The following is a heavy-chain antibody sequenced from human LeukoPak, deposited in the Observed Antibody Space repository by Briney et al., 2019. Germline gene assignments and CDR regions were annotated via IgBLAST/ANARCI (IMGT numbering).Heavy chain of an antibody. J-gene: IGHJ4*02. Sequence: ETLSLTCTVSGGSVSSTTYFWSWVRQAPGKGLEWVSVIYSGGSTYYADSVKGRFTISRDNSKNTLYLQMNSLRAEDTAVYYCARVDTAMVDYWGQGTLVTVSS. V-gene: IGHV3-53*01. CDR2: IYSGGST. CDR3: ARVDTAMVDY. D-gene: IGHD5-18*01. CDR1: GGSVSSTTYF.